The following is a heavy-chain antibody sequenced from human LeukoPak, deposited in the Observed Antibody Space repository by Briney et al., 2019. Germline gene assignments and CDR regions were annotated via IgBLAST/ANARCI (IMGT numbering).Heavy chain of an antibody. CDR2: INHSGST. J-gene: IGHJ5*02. D-gene: IGHD3-10*01. Sequence: PSETLSLTCAVYGGSFSGYYWSWIRQPPGKGLEWIGEINHSGSTNYNPSLKSRVTISVDTSKNQSSLKLSSVTAADTAVYYCARGLPLGYYYGSGSRNWFDPWGQGTLVTVSS. CDR3: ARGLPLGYYYGSGSRNWFDP. V-gene: IGHV4-34*01. CDR1: GGSFSGYY.